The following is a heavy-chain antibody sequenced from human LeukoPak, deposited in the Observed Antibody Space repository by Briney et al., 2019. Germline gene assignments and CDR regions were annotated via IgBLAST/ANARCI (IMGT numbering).Heavy chain of an antibody. J-gene: IGHJ4*02. V-gene: IGHV3-11*05. CDR3: ARVFSIAAAGTYDY. CDR1: GFTFSDHF. D-gene: IGHD6-13*01. CDR2: ISSSGTYT. Sequence: GGSLRLSCAASGFTFSDHFMTWIRQAPGKGLEWLSYISSSGTYTPYADSVRGRFTISRDDAKNSLYLQMNSLRADDTAVYYCARVFSIAAAGTYDYWGQGTMVTVSS.